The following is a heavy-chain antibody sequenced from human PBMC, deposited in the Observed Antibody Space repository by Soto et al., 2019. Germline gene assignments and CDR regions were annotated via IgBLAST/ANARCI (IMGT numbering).Heavy chain of an antibody. V-gene: IGHV1-69*13. CDR3: AREDRDRETGLVPAAIDGMDV. J-gene: IGHJ6*02. CDR2: INTIFGIA. Sequence: GASVKVSYKASGYTFTNYDICWVRQAPGQGLEWIGRINTIFGIASYAQKFQGRVTITADESTSTAYMELSSLRSDDTAVYYCAREDRDRETGLVPAAIDGMDVWGQGTTVTV. CDR1: GYTFTNYD. D-gene: IGHD2-2*01.